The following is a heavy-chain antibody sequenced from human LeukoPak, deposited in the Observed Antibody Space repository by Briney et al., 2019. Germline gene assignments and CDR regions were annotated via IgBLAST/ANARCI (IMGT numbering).Heavy chain of an antibody. D-gene: IGHD5-24*01. CDR2: IYYSGST. Sequence: SETLSLTCTVSGGSISSYYWSWIRQPPGKGLEWIGYIYYSGSTNYNPSLKGRVTISVDTSKNQFSLKLSSVTAADTAVYYCARDLLGDGYSDYWGQGTLVTVSS. V-gene: IGHV4-59*01. CDR3: ARDLLGDGYSDY. CDR1: GGSISSYY. J-gene: IGHJ4*02.